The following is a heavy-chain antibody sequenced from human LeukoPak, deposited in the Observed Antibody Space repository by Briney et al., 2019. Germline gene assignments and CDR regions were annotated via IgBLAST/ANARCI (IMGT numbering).Heavy chain of an antibody. J-gene: IGHJ4*02. Sequence: GGSLRLSCAASGFTFSSYEMNWIRQAPGKGLEWVSYVSSSGSTIYYADSVKGRFTISRDNAKNSLYLQMNSLRADDTSVYYCARRSYDSSGYYFTGLGYWGQGTLVTVSS. D-gene: IGHD3-22*01. V-gene: IGHV3-48*03. CDR2: VSSSGSTI. CDR3: ARRSYDSSGYYFTGLGY. CDR1: GFTFSSYE.